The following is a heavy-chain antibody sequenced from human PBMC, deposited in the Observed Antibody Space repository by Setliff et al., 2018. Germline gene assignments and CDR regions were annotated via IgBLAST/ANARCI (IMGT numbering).Heavy chain of an antibody. CDR1: GYSISSGYI. V-gene: IGHV4-38-2*02. CDR3: ARDLGHGGDSDY. D-gene: IGHD2-21*02. J-gene: IGHJ4*02. Sequence: SETLSLTCTVSGYSISSGYIWGWIRQPPGKGLEWVGNIGHTGSINYNPSLKSRLTISRDASKNQVSLKLNSVTATDTAVYYCARDLGHGGDSDYWGQGTLVTVSS. CDR2: IGHTGSI.